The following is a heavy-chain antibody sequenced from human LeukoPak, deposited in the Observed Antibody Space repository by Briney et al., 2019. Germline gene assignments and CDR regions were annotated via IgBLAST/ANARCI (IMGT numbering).Heavy chain of an antibody. CDR3: ASSSWLRDANFDS. CDR1: GDSISSGSYY. V-gene: IGHV4-61*02. D-gene: IGHD6-13*01. CDR2: IYTSGST. J-gene: IGHJ4*02. Sequence: PSETLSLTCTVSGDSISSGSYYWSWIRQPAGKGLEWIGRIYTSGSTNYHPSLKSRVTISVDTSKNQFSLKLRSVTAADTAMYYCASSSWLRDANFDSWGQGTLVTVSS.